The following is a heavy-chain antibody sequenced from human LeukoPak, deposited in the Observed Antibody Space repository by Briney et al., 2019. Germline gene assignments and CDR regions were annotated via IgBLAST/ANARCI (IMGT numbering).Heavy chain of an antibody. CDR2: MNPNSGNT. D-gene: IGHD2-15*01. V-gene: IGHV1-8*03. CDR1: GYTFTSYD. CDR3: ARADSGGYYYYYYGMDV. J-gene: IGHJ6*02. Sequence: ASVKVSCKASGYTFTSYDINWVRQATGQGLEWMGWMNPNSGNTGYAQKFQGRVTITRNTSISTAYMELSSLRSEDAAVYYCARADSGGYYYYYYGMDVWGQGTTVTVSS.